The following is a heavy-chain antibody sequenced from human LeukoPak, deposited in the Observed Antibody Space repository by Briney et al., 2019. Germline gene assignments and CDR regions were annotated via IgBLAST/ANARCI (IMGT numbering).Heavy chain of an antibody. D-gene: IGHD5-24*01. CDR1: GGSFSGYY. Sequence: SETLSLTCAVYGGSFSGYYWSWIRQPPGKGLEWIGEINHSGSTNYNPSLKSRVTISVDTSKNQFSLKLSPVTAADTAVYYCARGRRKNVEMATIGGYYFDYWGQGTLVTVSS. CDR3: ARGRRKNVEMATIGGYYFDY. J-gene: IGHJ4*02. CDR2: INHSGST. V-gene: IGHV4-34*01.